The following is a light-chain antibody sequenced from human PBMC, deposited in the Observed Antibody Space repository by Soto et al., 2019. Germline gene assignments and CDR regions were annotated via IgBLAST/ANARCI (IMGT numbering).Light chain of an antibody. CDR1: QSVSSNY. CDR2: IAS. Sequence: EIVLTQSPGTLSLSPGERATLSCRASQSVSSNYLAWYQQKPGQAPRLLIYIASGRATGIPDRFSGSGSGTDFTLTISRVEPEDFVVYYCQQYGTSPWTFGQGTKVEIK. J-gene: IGKJ1*01. CDR3: QQYGTSPWT. V-gene: IGKV3-20*01.